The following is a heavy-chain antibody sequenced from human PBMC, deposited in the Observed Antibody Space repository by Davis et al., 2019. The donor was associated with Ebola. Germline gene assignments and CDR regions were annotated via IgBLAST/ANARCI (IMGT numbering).Heavy chain of an antibody. CDR2: INQGGGT. Sequence: MPGGSLRLSCAVHGGSFSAYYGRGNRQAPGKGLEWIGEINQGGGTNYHPSLKSRVTNSVDTSKSHFSLNLRSVTAADTAVYYCARHDWGGRADNFDYWGQGAPVTVSS. CDR3: ARHDWGGRADNFDY. J-gene: IGHJ4*02. CDR1: GGSFSAYY. V-gene: IGHV4-34*01. D-gene: IGHD7-27*01.